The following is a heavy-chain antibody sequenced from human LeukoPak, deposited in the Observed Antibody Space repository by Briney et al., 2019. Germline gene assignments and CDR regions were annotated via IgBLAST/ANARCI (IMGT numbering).Heavy chain of an antibody. J-gene: IGHJ3*02. CDR3: ARGIYQRNDNDAFDI. CDR2: INPSGGST. Sequence: ASVKVSCKASGYTFTSYYMHWVRQAPGQGLEWMGIINPSGGSTSYAQKFQGRVTITADKSTSTAYMELSSLRSEDTAVYYCARGIYQRNDNDAFDIWGQGTMVTVSS. V-gene: IGHV1-46*01. D-gene: IGHD1-14*01. CDR1: GYTFTSYY.